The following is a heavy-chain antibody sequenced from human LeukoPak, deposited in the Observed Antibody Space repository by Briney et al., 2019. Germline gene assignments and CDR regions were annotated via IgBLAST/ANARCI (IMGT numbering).Heavy chain of an antibody. CDR2: INPNSGGT. CDR3: ARHGGYDSNDYYYYGMDV. J-gene: IGHJ6*02. D-gene: IGHD5-12*01. Sequence: ASVKVSCKASGYTFTGYYMHWVRQAPGQGLEWMGWINPNSGGTNYAQKFQGRVTMTRDTSISTAYMELSRRRSDDTAVYYCARHGGYDSNDYYYYGMDVWGQGTTVTVSS. V-gene: IGHV1-2*02. CDR1: GYTFTGYY.